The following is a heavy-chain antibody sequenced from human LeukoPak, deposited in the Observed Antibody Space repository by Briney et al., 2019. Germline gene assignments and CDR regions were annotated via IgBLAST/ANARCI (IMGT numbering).Heavy chain of an antibody. CDR3: AKDMRPYSGDRSFLFDQ. V-gene: IGHV3-30*18. D-gene: IGHD1-26*01. CDR1: GFSFSYYG. CDR2: ISYDGSDK. Sequence: HPGGSLRLSCAASGFSFSYYGVHWVRQAPGKGLEWVALISYDGSDKYFADSVKGRFSISRDNSQNTLYLQMNSLITEDTATYYCAKDMRPYSGDRSFLFDQWGQGTLVIVSS. J-gene: IGHJ4*02.